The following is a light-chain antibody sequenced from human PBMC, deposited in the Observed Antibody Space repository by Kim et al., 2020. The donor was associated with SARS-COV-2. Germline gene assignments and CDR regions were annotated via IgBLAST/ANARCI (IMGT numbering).Light chain of an antibody. CDR3: QQGNTWPLS. Sequence: LSPGERAPRSRRASQSVSRYLAGYQQKPGQAPRLLIYDASNRATDIPARFSGGGSGTDFTLTISSLEPEDFAVYYCQQGNTWPLSFGGGTKVDIK. CDR2: DAS. V-gene: IGKV3-11*01. J-gene: IGKJ4*01. CDR1: QSVSRY.